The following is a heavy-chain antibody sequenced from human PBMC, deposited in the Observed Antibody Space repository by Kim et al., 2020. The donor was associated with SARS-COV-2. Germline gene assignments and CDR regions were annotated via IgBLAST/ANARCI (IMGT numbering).Heavy chain of an antibody. CDR3: ARARGVIRVYFDY. Sequence: SETLSLTCAVYGGSFSGYYWSWIRQPPGKGLEWIGEINHSGSTNYNPSLKSRVTISVDTSKNQFSLKLSSVTAADTAVYYCARARGVIRVYFDYWGQGTL. D-gene: IGHD3-10*01. J-gene: IGHJ4*02. CDR1: GGSFSGYY. CDR2: INHSGST. V-gene: IGHV4-34*01.